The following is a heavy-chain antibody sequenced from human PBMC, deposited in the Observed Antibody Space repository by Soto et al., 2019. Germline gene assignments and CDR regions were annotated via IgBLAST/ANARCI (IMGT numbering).Heavy chain of an antibody. V-gene: IGHV3-21*01. CDR2: ISSSSSYI. D-gene: IGHD6-13*01. CDR1: GFTFSSYS. CDR3: ARDSGVAAARRHAFDI. Sequence: GGSLRLSCAASGFTFSSYSMNWVRQAPGKGLEWVSSISSSSSYIYYADSVKGRFTISRDNAKNSLYLQMNSLRAEDTAVYYCARDSGVAAARRHAFDIWGQGTMVTVSS. J-gene: IGHJ3*02.